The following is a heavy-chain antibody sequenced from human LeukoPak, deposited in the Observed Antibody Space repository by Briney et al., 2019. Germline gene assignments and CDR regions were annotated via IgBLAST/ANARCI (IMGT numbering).Heavy chain of an antibody. CDR2: IWHDGSHK. CDR1: GFNFDTYA. J-gene: IGHJ4*02. Sequence: GRSLRLSCAASGFNFDTYAMHWVRQAPGQGREWVAVIWHDGSHKFYSNSVKGQSTISRDHSKNTAHLPMNNLTPNATAVCYCAREILGSGSYPEFWGQGTLVTVSS. D-gene: IGHD3-10*01. V-gene: IGHV3-33*01. CDR3: AREILGSGSYPEF.